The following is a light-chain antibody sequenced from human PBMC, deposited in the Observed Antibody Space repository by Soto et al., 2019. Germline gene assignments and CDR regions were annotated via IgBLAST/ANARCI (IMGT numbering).Light chain of an antibody. Sequence: QSVLTQPPSASGSPGQSVTISCTGTSSDVGGYNYVSWYQYHPGKAPKLMIYEVTRRPSGVPDRFSGSKSGNTASLTVSGLQAEDEADYYCSSYAGSDTYVFGSGTKLTVL. V-gene: IGLV2-8*01. J-gene: IGLJ1*01. CDR2: EVT. CDR1: SSDVGGYNY. CDR3: SSYAGSDTYV.